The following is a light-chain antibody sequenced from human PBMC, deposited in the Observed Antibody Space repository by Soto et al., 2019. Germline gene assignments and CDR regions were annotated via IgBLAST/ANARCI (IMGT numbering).Light chain of an antibody. V-gene: IGKV1-8*01. CDR2: AAS. J-gene: IGKJ2*01. CDR3: QQYYSYPCYS. Sequence: AIRMTQSPSSFSASTGDRVTITCRASQGISSYLAWYQQKPGKAPKLLIYAASTLQSGVPSRFRGSGSGTDFTLTISCLQSEDFATYYCQQYYSYPCYSFGQGTKLEIK. CDR1: QGISSY.